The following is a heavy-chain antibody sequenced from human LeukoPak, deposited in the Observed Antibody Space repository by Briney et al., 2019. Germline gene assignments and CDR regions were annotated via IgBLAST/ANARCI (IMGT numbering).Heavy chain of an antibody. CDR3: ARDTVDTAMSY. D-gene: IGHD5-18*01. Sequence: GGSLRLSCAASGFTVSSNYMSWVRQAPGKGLEWVSVIYSGGSTYYTDSVKGRFTISRDNSKNTLYLQMSSLRAEDTAVYYCARDTVDTAMSYWGQGTLVTVSS. V-gene: IGHV3-66*01. CDR1: GFTVSSNY. CDR2: IYSGGST. J-gene: IGHJ4*02.